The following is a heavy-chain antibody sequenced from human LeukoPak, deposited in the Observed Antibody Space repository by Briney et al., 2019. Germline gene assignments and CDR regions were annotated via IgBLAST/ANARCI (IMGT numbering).Heavy chain of an antibody. Sequence: ASVKVSCKVSGYTLTELSMHWVRQAPGKGLEWMRGFDPEDGETIYAQKFQGRVTMTEDTSTDTAYMELSSLRSEDTAVYYCATGQYSGATNDHFDYWGQGTLVTVSS. CDR1: GYTLTELS. J-gene: IGHJ4*02. CDR3: ATGQYSGATNDHFDY. V-gene: IGHV1-24*01. D-gene: IGHD1-26*01. CDR2: FDPEDGET.